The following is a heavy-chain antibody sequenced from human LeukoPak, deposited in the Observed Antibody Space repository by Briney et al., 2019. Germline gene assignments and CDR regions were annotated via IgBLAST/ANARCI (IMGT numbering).Heavy chain of an antibody. D-gene: IGHD3-3*01. Sequence: SETLSLTCTVSGGSISSYYWSWIRQPPGKGLEWIGYIYYRGSTNYNPSLKSRVTISVDTSKNQFSLKLSSVTAADTAVYYCARMGYDFWSTPRGQGTLVTVSS. V-gene: IGHV4-59*08. CDR1: GGSISSYY. CDR3: ARMGYDFWSTP. J-gene: IGHJ4*02. CDR2: IYYRGST.